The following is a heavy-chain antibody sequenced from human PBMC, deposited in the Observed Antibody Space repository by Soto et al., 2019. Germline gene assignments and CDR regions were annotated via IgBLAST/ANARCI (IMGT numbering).Heavy chain of an antibody. V-gene: IGHV3-15*01. CDR3: TTAKRAEPPDS. CDR1: VFTFSNAW. J-gene: IGHJ5*01. CDR2: IKSKTDCGTT. Sequence: GWSLRLSCAASVFTFSNAWVSWFREAPGKGLEWVGLIKSKTDCGTTDYAAPVKGRFTISRHDSKATLYLQTNSLKNAATAVYYCTTAKRAEPPDSWGQRSPVTV.